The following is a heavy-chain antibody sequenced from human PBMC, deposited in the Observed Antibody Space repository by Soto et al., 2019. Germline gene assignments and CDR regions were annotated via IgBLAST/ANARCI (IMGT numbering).Heavy chain of an antibody. CDR3: ARGDLPHWYIDV. Sequence: EVQLVESGGALVQPGGSLRLSCAASGFTFSSYAIHWVRQAPGKGLQYVSAISGDGDTTHYGDSVKGRFTISRDNSKNTLYLQMDSLSPEDMAVYYCARGDLPHWYIDVWGRGTLVTVSS. CDR1: GFTFSSYA. CDR2: ISGDGDTT. D-gene: IGHD2-21*02. J-gene: IGHJ2*01. V-gene: IGHV3-64*07.